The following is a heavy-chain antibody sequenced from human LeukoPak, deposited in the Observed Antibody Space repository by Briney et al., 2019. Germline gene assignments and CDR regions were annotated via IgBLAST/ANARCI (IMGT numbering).Heavy chain of an antibody. CDR3: AREGTAAEMYYYGMDV. V-gene: IGHV3-21*01. Sequence: PGGSLRLSCAASGFTFSSYSMNWVRQAPGKGLEWVSSISSSSSYIYYADSVKGRFTISRDNAKNSLYLQMNSLRAEDTAVYYCAREGTAAEMYYYGMDVWGQGTTVTVSS. CDR2: ISSSSSYI. J-gene: IGHJ6*02. CDR1: GFTFSSYS. D-gene: IGHD6-13*01.